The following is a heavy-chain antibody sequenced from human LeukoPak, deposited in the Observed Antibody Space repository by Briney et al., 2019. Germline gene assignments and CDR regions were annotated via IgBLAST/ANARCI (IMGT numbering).Heavy chain of an antibody. J-gene: IGHJ4*02. CDR2: MNPNSGNT. CDR3: ARRGEVHSYGLVDY. Sequence: ASVKVSCKASGYTITSYDINWVRQAPGQGLEWMGWMNPNSGNTGYAQKFQGGVTMTRNTSISTAYMELSSLRSEDTAVYYCARRGEVHSYGLVDYWGQGTLVTVSS. V-gene: IGHV1-8*01. D-gene: IGHD5-18*01. CDR1: GYTITSYD.